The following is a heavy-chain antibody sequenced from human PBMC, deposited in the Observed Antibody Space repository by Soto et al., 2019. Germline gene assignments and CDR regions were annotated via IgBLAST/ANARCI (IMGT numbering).Heavy chain of an antibody. V-gene: IGHV1-18*01. CDR1: GYTFTSYG. D-gene: IGHD2-2*01. CDR2: ISAYNGNT. CDR3: ARWGEGYCSSTSCPLIVEY. J-gene: IGHJ4*02. Sequence: QVQLVQSGAEVKKPGASVKVSCKASGYTFTSYGISWVRQAPGQGLEWMGRISAYNGNTNYAQKLQVRVTMTTDTSTGTAYMEVRSLRSDDTAVYYCARWGEGYCSSTSCPLIVEYWGQGTLVTVSS.